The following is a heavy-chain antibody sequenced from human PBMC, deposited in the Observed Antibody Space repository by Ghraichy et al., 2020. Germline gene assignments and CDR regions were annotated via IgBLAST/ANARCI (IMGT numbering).Heavy chain of an antibody. CDR2: IYYSGST. V-gene: IGHV4-59*08. CDR1: GGSISSYY. D-gene: IGHD2/OR15-2a*01. Sequence: GSLRLSCTVSGGSISSYYWSWIRQPPGKGLEWIGYIYYSGSTNYNPSLKSRVTISVDTSKNQFSLKLSSVTAADTAVYYCARPLGDYFDAFDIWGQGTMVTVSS. CDR3: ARPLGDYFDAFDI. J-gene: IGHJ3*02.